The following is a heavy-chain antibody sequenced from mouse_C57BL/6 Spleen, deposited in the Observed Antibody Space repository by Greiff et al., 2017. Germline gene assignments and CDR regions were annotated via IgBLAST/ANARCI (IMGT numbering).Heavy chain of an antibody. J-gene: IGHJ2*01. Sequence: QVQLQQPGAELVKPGASVKLSCKASGYTFTSYWMQWVKQRPGPGLEWIGEIDPSDSYTNYNQKFKGKATLTVDTSSSTAYMQLSSLTSEDAAVDYCARMNGYEVDYWGQGTTLAVSS. CDR3: ARMNGYEVDY. CDR2: IDPSDSYT. D-gene: IGHD2-10*02. CDR1: GYTFTSYW. V-gene: IGHV1-50*01.